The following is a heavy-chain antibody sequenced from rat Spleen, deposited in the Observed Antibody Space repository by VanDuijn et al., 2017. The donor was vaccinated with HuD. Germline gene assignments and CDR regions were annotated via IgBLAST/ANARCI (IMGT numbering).Heavy chain of an antibody. V-gene: IGHV5-19*01. J-gene: IGHJ2*01. Sequence: EVQLVESGGGLVQPGRSLKLSCAASGFTFSNYGMHWIRQAPTKGLEWVASISPSGGSTYYRDSVKGRFTISRDNAKSTLYLQMDSLRSEDTATYYCATDPLSSSDVYYGYTDYFDYWGQGVMVTVSS. CDR1: GFTFSNYG. CDR2: ISPSGGST. D-gene: IGHD1-6*01. CDR3: ATDPLSSSDVYYGYTDYFDY.